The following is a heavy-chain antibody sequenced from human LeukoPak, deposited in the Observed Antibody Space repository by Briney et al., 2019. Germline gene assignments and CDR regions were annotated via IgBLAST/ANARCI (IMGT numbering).Heavy chain of an antibody. J-gene: IGHJ4*02. CDR2: IKQDGSEK. V-gene: IGHV3-7*01. Sequence: GGPLRLSCAASGFTYSSYWRSWVRQAPGKGLEWVVNIKQDGSEKYYVDSVKGRFTISRDNAKNSLYLQMNSLRAEDTAVYYCARGVYDFWSGYYADYWGQGTLVTVSS. CDR1: GFTYSSYW. CDR3: ARGVYDFWSGYYADY. D-gene: IGHD3-3*01.